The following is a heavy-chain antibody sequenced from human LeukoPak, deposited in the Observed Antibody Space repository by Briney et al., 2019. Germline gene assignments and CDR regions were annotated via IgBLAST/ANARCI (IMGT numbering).Heavy chain of an antibody. J-gene: IGHJ4*02. CDR1: GFTFDDYA. CDR3: CSSGNY. D-gene: IGHD6-19*01. CDR2: ISWNSGSI. Sequence: PGRSLGLSCAASGFTFDDYAMHWVRQAPGKGLEWVSGISWNSGSIGYADSVKGRFTISRDNAKNSLYLQMNSLRAEDTALYYCCSSGNYWGQGTLVTVSS. V-gene: IGHV3-9*01.